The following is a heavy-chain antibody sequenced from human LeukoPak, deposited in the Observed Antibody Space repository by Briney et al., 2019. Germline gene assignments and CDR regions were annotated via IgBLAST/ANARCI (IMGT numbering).Heavy chain of an antibody. CDR1: GFTFGDYA. CDR3: TRVTYYYDNSGYFYFDY. D-gene: IGHD3-22*01. J-gene: IGHJ4*02. V-gene: IGHV3-49*04. CDR2: IRRKAHGGTT. Sequence: PGGSLRLSCTPSGFTFGDYAMSWVRQAPGKGLEWVSFIRRKAHGGTTEYAASVKGRFSSSRDDSKSIAYLQMNSLKTEDTAVYFCTRVTYYYDNSGYFYFDYWGQGTLVTVSS.